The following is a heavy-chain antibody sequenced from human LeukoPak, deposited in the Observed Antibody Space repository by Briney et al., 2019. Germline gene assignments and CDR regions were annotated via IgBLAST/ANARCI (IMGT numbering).Heavy chain of an antibody. J-gene: IGHJ3*02. CDR3: AKGGIAARPHAFDI. CDR2: IRYDGSNK. CDR1: GFTFSSYG. D-gene: IGHD6-6*01. Sequence: GGSLRLSCAASGFTFSSYGMHWVRQAPGKGLEWVAFIRYDGSNKYYADSVKGRFTISRDNSKNTLYLQMNSLRAEDTAVYYCAKGGIAARPHAFDIWGLGTMVTASS. V-gene: IGHV3-30*02.